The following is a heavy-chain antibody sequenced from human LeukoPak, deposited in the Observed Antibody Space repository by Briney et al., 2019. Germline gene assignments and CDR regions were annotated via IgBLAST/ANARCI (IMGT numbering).Heavy chain of an antibody. J-gene: IGHJ3*02. CDR3: AKDLGEQWLVYDAFDI. D-gene: IGHD6-19*01. V-gene: IGHV3-30*02. CDR1: GFTFNSYG. CDR2: IRHDGSNK. Sequence: GGSLRLSCAASGFTFNSYGMHWVRQAPGKGLEWVAFIRHDGSNKYYADSVKGRFTISRDNSKNTLYLQMNSLRAEDTAVYYCAKDLGEQWLVYDAFDIWGQGTMVTVSS.